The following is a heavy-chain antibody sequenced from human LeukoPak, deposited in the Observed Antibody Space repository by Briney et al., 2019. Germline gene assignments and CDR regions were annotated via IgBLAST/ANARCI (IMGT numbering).Heavy chain of an antibody. V-gene: IGHV1-18*01. D-gene: IGHD2-15*01. CDR2: ISVYNGNT. J-gene: IGHJ4*02. CDR1: GYIFTSYG. Sequence: ASVKVSCKASGYIFTSYGISWVRQAPGQGLEWMGWISVYNGNTNYPQRLQGRVTMTTDTSTTTAYMELRSLRSEDTAVYYCASKRWGDIVVVVDYWGQGTLVTVSS. CDR3: ASKRWGDIVVVVDY.